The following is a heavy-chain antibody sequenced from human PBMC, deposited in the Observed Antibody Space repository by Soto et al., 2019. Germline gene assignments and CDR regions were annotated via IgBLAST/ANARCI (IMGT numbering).Heavy chain of an antibody. CDR2: IGESGTPT. D-gene: IGHD2-2*01. CDR3: ARYIPGVRYYGMDV. CDR1: RFTFSSYA. V-gene: IGHV3-23*01. Sequence: EVQLLESGGGLVQLGGSLRLSCAASRFTFSSYAMKWVRQAPGKGLEWVSLIGESGTPTYYADSVKGRFTISRDNSGNTLFLEMYSLRTEDTAVYYCARYIPGVRYYGMDVWGQGTTVTVSS. J-gene: IGHJ6*02.